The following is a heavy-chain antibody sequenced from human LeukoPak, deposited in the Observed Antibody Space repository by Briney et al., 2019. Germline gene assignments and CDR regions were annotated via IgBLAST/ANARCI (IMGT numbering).Heavy chain of an antibody. J-gene: IGHJ6*02. CDR1: GFTFSTYS. D-gene: IGHD7-27*01. CDR3: ARDGTGFSSGMGV. Sequence: GGSLRLSCAATGFTFSTYSMNWVRQAPGKGLEWVSSIDFSSSYIYYIDSVKGRFTISRDNARNSLYLQMNSLRAEDTAVYYCARDGTGFSSGMGVWGQGTTVTVSS. V-gene: IGHV3-21*01. CDR2: IDFSSSYI.